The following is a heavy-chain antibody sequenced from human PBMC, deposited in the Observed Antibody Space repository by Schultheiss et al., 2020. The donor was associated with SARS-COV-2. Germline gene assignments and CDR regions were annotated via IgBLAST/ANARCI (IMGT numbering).Heavy chain of an antibody. V-gene: IGHV3-9*01. CDR1: GFTFDDYA. D-gene: IGHD6-13*01. J-gene: IGHJ4*02. CDR3: ASGYSSSWYGAGFDY. CDR2: ISWNSGSI. Sequence: GGSLRLSCAASGFTFDDYAMHWVRQAPGKGLEWVSGISWNSGSIGYADSVKGRFTISRDNAKNSLYLQMNSLRAEDTAVYYCASGYSSSWYGAGFDYWGQGTLVTVSS.